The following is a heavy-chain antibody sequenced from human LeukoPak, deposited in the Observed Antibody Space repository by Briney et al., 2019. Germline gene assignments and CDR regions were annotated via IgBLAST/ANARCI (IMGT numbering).Heavy chain of an antibody. J-gene: IGHJ4*02. CDR3: ARGPLYYDSNRKAFNYVLD. CDR1: GFTFSSYA. Sequence: GGSLRLSCAASGFTFSSYAMSWVRQAPGKGLEWVSGISGSGDNTYYADSVKGRFTISRDNAKNSLYLQMNSLRAEDTAVYYCARGPLYYDSNRKAFNYVLDWGQGTLVTVSS. CDR2: ISGSGDNT. V-gene: IGHV3-23*01. D-gene: IGHD3-22*01.